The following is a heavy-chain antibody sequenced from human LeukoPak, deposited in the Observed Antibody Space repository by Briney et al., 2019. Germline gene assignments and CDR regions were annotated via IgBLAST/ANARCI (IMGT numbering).Heavy chain of an antibody. D-gene: IGHD2-2*01. CDR1: GYTFTSYY. V-gene: IGHV1-46*01. Sequence: ASVKVSCKASGYTFTSYYMHWVRQAPGQGLEWMGIINPSGGSTSYAQKSQGRVTMTRDTSTSTVYMELSSLRSEDTAVYYCARVPGVGYCSSTSCYSSGMDVWGQGTTVTVSS. CDR3: ARVPGVGYCSSTSCYSSGMDV. CDR2: INPSGGST. J-gene: IGHJ6*02.